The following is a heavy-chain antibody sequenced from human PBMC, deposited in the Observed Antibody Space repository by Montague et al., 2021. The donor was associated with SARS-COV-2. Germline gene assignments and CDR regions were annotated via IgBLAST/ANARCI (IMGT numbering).Heavy chain of an antibody. CDR2: IYHSGST. V-gene: IGHV4-38-2*02. D-gene: IGHD2-2*01. CDR1: GSSISSGYY. CDR3: ARSQDCSTTSCHFDY. J-gene: IGHJ4*02. Sequence: SETLSLTCTVSGSSISSGYYWDWIRQPPGKGLEWIGSIYHSGSTYYNPSLKSRVTISVDTSKNQFSLKLSSVTAADTAVYYCARSQDCSTTSCHFDYWGQGTLVTVSS.